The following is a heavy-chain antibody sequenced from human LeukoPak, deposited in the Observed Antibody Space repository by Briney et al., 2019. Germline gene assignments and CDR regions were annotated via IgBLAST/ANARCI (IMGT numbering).Heavy chain of an antibody. D-gene: IGHD2-21*02. CDR2: VSSGSIYV. CDR3: ARGAAYCGGDCTAFDI. Sequence: GGSLRLSCAASGFTFSTYSMSWVRQAPGKGLEWVSFVSSGSIYVYYADSLKGRFTISRDNAKNSLYLQMNSLRAEDTAVYYCARGAAYCGGDCTAFDIWGQGTMVTVSS. CDR1: GFTFSTYS. V-gene: IGHV3-21*01. J-gene: IGHJ3*02.